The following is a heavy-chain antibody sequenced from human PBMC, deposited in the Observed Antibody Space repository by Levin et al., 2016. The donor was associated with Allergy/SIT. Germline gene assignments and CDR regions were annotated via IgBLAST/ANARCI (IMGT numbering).Heavy chain of an antibody. CDR3: ARGGRDYGSGNPYFDY. Sequence: WIRQPPGKGLEWIGYIYYSGSTNYNPSLKSRVTISVDTSKNQFSLKLSSVTAADTAVYYCARGGRDYGSGNPYFDYWGQGTLVTVSS. CDR2: IYYSGST. V-gene: IGHV4-59*01. D-gene: IGHD3-10*01. J-gene: IGHJ4*02.